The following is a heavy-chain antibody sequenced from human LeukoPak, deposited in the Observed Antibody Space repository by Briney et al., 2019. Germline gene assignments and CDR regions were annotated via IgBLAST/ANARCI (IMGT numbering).Heavy chain of an antibody. V-gene: IGHV1-24*01. Sequence: GASVKVSCKVSGCTLTELSMHWVRQAPGKGLEWMGGFDPEDGETLYAQKFQGRVTMTEDTSTDTAYMELSSLRSEDTAVYYCATDQRGAGLGFRYGSGSYNGMDVWGQGTTVTVSS. J-gene: IGHJ6*02. CDR1: GCTLTELS. CDR3: ATDQRGAGLGFRYGSGSYNGMDV. CDR2: FDPEDGET. D-gene: IGHD3-10*01.